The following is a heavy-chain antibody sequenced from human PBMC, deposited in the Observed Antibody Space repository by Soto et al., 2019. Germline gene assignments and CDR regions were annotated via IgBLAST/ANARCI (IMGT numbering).Heavy chain of an antibody. CDR3: ARGQWLVSY. V-gene: IGHV4-59*01. CDR1: GGSISSDY. D-gene: IGHD6-19*01. J-gene: IGHJ4*02. CDR2: IYYSGST. Sequence: PSETLSLTCTVSGGSISSDYWSWIRQPPGKGLEWIGYIYYSGSTNYNPSLKSRVTISVDTSKNQFSLKLSSVTAADTAVYYCARGQWLVSYWGQGTLVTVSS.